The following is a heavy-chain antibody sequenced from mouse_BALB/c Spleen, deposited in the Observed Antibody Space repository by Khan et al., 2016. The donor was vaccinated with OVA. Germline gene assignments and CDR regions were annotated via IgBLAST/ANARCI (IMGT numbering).Heavy chain of an antibody. V-gene: IGHV2-6-1*01. CDR2: IWSDGST. CDR1: GFSLTNYG. D-gene: IGHD2-10*01. Sequence: QVQLQQSAPGLVAPSQSLSITCTISGFSLTNYGVHWVRQPPGKGLEWLVVIWSDGSTTYNSALKSRLSISKDNSKSQVFLKMNSLQTDDTAMYYCARQPYYHYNIMDYWGQGTSVTVSS. J-gene: IGHJ4*01. CDR3: ARQPYYHYNIMDY.